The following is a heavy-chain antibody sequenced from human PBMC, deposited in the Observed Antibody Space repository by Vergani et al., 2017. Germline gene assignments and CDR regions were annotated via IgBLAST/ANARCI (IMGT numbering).Heavy chain of an antibody. J-gene: IGHJ4*02. CDR3: AKGYSYGCFDY. V-gene: IGHV3-21*04. CDR1: GFTFSSYS. Sequence: EVQLVESGGGLVKPGGSLRLSCAASGFTFSSYSMNWVRQAPGKGLEWVSSISSSSSYIYYADSVKGRFTISRDNSKNTLYLQMNSLRAEDTAVYYCAKGYSYGCFDYWGQGTLVTVSS. CDR2: ISSSSSYI. D-gene: IGHD5-18*01.